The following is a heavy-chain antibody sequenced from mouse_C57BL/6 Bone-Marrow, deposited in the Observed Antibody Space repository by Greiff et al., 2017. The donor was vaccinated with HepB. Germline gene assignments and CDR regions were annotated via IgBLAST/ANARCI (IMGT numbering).Heavy chain of an antibody. CDR3: ATYYGSSPYWCFDV. CDR1: GYAFTNYL. J-gene: IGHJ1*03. CDR2: INPGSGGT. V-gene: IGHV1-54*01. Sequence: VQLQQSGAELVRPGTSVKVSCKASGYAFTNYLIEWVKQRPGQGLEWIGVINPGSGGTNYNEKFKGKATLTADKSSSTAYMQLSSLTSEDSAVYFCATYYGSSPYWCFDVWGTGTTVTVSS. D-gene: IGHD1-1*01.